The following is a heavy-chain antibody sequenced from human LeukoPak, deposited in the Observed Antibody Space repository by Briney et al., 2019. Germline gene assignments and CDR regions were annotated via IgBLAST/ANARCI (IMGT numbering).Heavy chain of an antibody. V-gene: IGHV3-48*02. Sequence: PGGSLRLSCAASGFTFSRFGMNWVRQAPGKGLEWISCISSSSSAMYYADSVKGRFTISRDNAKNSLYLQMSSLRDEDTAVYYCAQKGGTDHWGQGTLVTVSS. D-gene: IGHD2-15*01. J-gene: IGHJ4*02. CDR2: ISSSSSAM. CDR3: AQKGGTDH. CDR1: GFTFSRFG.